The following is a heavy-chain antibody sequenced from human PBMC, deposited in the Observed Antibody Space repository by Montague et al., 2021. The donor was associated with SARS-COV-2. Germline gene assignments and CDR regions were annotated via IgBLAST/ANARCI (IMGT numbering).Heavy chain of an antibody. Sequence: SETLSLTCTVSGGSISSSSYYWGWIRQPPGKGLEWIGSIYYSGSTYYNPSLRSRVTISVETSKNQLSLRLNAVTAADTAVYYCATEGAAAGFDFWGQGILVTVSS. CDR1: GGSISSSSYY. CDR3: ATEGAAAGFDF. CDR2: IYYSGST. V-gene: IGHV4-39*02. J-gene: IGHJ4*02. D-gene: IGHD6-13*01.